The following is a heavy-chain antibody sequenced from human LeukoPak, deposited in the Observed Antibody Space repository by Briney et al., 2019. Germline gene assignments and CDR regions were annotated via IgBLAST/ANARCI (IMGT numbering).Heavy chain of an antibody. D-gene: IGHD3-22*01. CDR2: ISFTGNT. CDR3: ARSPPGWYYDNSGQYYFDT. CDR1: GGSMSPYH. J-gene: IGHJ4*02. Sequence: SETLSLTCTVSGGSMSPYHWGWIRQSPGKRLEWIAYISFTGNTNYNPSLKSRVTISLDTSKTHFSLTLSSLTAADTAVYYCARSPPGWYYDNSGQYYFDTWGQGALVTVSS. V-gene: IGHV4-59*08.